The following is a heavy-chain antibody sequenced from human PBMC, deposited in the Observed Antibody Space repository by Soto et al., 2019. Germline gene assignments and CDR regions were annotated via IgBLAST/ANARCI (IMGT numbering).Heavy chain of an antibody. Sequence: PSETLSLTCTVSGGSISNDRWSWVRQPAGKGLEWIGRIFASGRTNYNPSLQSRVTMSVDTSKNQFSLTMTSLAAADTAVYYCTRGTFEITAPFYWGQGIPVTVSS. CDR1: GGSISNDR. CDR3: TRGTFEITAPFY. D-gene: IGHD3-10*01. J-gene: IGHJ4*02. V-gene: IGHV4-4*07. CDR2: IFASGRT.